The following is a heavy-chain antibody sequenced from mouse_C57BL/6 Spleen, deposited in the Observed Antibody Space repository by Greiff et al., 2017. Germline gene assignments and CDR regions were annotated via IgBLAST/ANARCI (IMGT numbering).Heavy chain of an antibody. CDR3: ASEGDGYSSWFAY. D-gene: IGHD2-3*01. J-gene: IGHJ3*01. V-gene: IGHV1-80*01. CDR1: GYAFSSYW. Sequence: VQLQQSGAELVKPGASVKISCKASGYAFSSYWMNWVKQRPGKGLVWIGQIDPGDGDTNYNGKFKGKATLTADKSSSTAYIQLSSLTSEDSAVYFCASEGDGYSSWFAYWGQGTLVTVSA. CDR2: IDPGDGDT.